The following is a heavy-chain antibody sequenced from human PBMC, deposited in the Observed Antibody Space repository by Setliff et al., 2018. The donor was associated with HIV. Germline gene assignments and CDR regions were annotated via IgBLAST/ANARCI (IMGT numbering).Heavy chain of an antibody. CDR2: IWYDGSNR. D-gene: IGHD3-22*01. J-gene: IGHJ1*01. V-gene: IGHV3-33*06. CDR3: TKGETSAYFEYFQN. Sequence: GGSLRLSCVTSGFSFNNYGMHWVRQAPGKGLEWVAVIWYDGSNRYYADSVKGRVTIARDNPKNTLYLQVNDLRAEDTAVYYCTKGETSAYFEYFQNWGQGTLVTVSS. CDR1: GFSFNNYG.